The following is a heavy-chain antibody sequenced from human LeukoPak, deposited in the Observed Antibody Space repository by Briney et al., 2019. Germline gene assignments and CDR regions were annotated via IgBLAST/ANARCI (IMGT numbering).Heavy chain of an antibody. J-gene: IGHJ4*02. CDR3: ATEKNYSNSRFDY. V-gene: IGHV1-69-2*01. CDR2: VDPEDGET. CDR1: GYTFTDYY. Sequence: GASVKVSCKASGYTFTDYYMHWVQQAPGKGLEWMGRVDPEDGETIYAEKFQGRVTITADTSTDTAYMELSSLRSEDTAVYYCATEKNYSNSRFDYWGQGTLVTVSS. D-gene: IGHD4-11*01.